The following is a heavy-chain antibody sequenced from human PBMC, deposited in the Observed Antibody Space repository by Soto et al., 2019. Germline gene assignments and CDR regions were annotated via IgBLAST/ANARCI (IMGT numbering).Heavy chain of an antibody. J-gene: IGHJ4*02. CDR1: GGSISSSSYY. CDR2: IYYSGST. Sequence: QLQLQESGPGLVKPSETLSLTCTVSGGSISSSSYYWGWIRQPPGKGLEWIGSIYYSGSTYYNPSLKSRVTIAVDTSKNQFSLKLSSVTAAETAVYYCATCRIAVARGEDYWGQGTLVTVSS. V-gene: IGHV4-39*01. D-gene: IGHD6-19*01. CDR3: ATCRIAVARGEDY.